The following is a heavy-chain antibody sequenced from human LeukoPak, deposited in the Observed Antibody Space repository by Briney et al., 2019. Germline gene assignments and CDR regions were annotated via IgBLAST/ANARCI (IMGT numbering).Heavy chain of an antibody. CDR2: IHPSGYT. CDR1: GGSFSGFY. J-gene: IGHJ4*02. V-gene: IGHV4-34*01. Sequence: SETLSLTCAVYGGSFSGFYCTWIRQPPGKGLEWIGEIHPSGYTNYNPSLMSRVTLSLDTSKNQFSLRLSSVTAADTAVYFCARGLDTYKSGVDWDQATLVTVSS. D-gene: IGHD3-3*01. CDR3: ARGLDTYKSGVD.